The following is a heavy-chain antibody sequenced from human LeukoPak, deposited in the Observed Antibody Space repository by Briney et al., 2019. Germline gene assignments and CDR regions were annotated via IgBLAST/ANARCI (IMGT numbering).Heavy chain of an antibody. Sequence: SETLPLTCSVSGVSLNNINYYWGWIRQPPGKGLEWIGSVYYIGSTYYNPSLKSRVTISVDTSKNQFSLRLTSVTAADTALYYCARVSDFWSGPQEAFDIWGQGTMVTVSS. CDR1: GVSLNNINYY. D-gene: IGHD3-3*01. J-gene: IGHJ3*02. CDR2: VYYIGST. CDR3: ARVSDFWSGPQEAFDI. V-gene: IGHV4-39*02.